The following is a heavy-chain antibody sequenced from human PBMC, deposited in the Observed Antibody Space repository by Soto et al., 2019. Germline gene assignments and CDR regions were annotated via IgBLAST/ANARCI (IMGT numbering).Heavy chain of an antibody. CDR3: AKFEWGPRDGYNPNAFDI. D-gene: IGHD5-12*01. CDR1: GFTFSSYA. CDR2: ISGSGGST. J-gene: IGHJ3*02. V-gene: IGHV3-23*01. Sequence: GGSLRLSCAASGFTFSSYAMSWVRQAPGKGLEWVSAISGSGGSTYYADSVKGRFTISRDNSKNTLYLQMNSLRAEDTAVYYCAKFEWGPRDGYNPNAFDIWGQGTMVTVSS.